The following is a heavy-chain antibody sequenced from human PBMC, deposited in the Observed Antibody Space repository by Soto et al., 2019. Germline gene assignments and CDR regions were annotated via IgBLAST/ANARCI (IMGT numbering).Heavy chain of an antibody. CDR1: EFTFNKYW. V-gene: IGHV3-74*01. CDR3: ARAKVAAMVSVADY. D-gene: IGHD5-18*01. J-gene: IGHJ4*02. CDR2: IKGDGSST. Sequence: EVHLVESGGGLDQPGGSLRLSCAASEFTFNKYWMYWVRQAPGEGLVWVSRIKGDGSSTDYADSVKGRFTISRDNANNAFYLQMNSLRPEDTAVYYCARAKVAAMVSVADYWGQGTLVTVSS.